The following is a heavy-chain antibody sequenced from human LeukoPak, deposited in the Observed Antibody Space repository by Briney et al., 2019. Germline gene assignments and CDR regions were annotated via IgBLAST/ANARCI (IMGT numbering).Heavy chain of an antibody. D-gene: IGHD3-16*02. CDR2: INPNSGGT. CDR1: GYTFTGYY. J-gene: IGHJ4*02. Sequence: ASVKVSCKASGYTFTGYYMHWVRQAPGQGLEWMGRINPNSGGTNYAQKFQGRVTITRDTSISTAYMELSRLRSDDTAVYYCARDPDTYDYVWGSYRFDSWGQGTLVTVSS. V-gene: IGHV1-2*06. CDR3: ARDPDTYDYVWGSYRFDS.